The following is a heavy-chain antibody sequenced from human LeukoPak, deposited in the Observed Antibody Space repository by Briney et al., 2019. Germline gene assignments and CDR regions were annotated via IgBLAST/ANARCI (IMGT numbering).Heavy chain of an antibody. CDR3: ARDNHDFWSGYYFDY. CDR2: IWYDGSNK. D-gene: IGHD3-3*01. J-gene: IGHJ4*02. Sequence: GGSLRLSCAASGFTFSSYGMHWVRQAPGKGLEWVAVIWYDGSNKYYADSVKGRSTISRDNSKNTLYLQMNSLRAEDTAVYYCARDNHDFWSGYYFDYWGQGTLVTVSS. V-gene: IGHV3-33*01. CDR1: GFTFSSYG.